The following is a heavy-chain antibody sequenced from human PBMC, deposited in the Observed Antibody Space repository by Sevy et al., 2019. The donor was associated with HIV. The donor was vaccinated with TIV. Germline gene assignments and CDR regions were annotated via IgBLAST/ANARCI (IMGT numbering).Heavy chain of an antibody. Sequence: SETLSLTCTVSGGSISSSSYYWGWIRQPPGKGLEWIGSIYYSGSTYYNPSLKSRVTISVDTSKNQFSLKLSSVTAADTAVYYCARRGSSWLSDQYGMDVWGQGTTVTVSS. CDR1: GGSISSSSYY. CDR2: IYYSGST. CDR3: ARRGSSWLSDQYGMDV. J-gene: IGHJ6*02. D-gene: IGHD6-13*01. V-gene: IGHV4-39*01.